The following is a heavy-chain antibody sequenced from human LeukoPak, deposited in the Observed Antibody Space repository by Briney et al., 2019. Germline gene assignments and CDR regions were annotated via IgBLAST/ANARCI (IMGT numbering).Heavy chain of an antibody. CDR1: GFTFSSYG. CDR2: IKQDGSQI. V-gene: IGHV3-7*01. Sequence: GGSLRLSCATSGFTFSSYGMSWVRRAPGKGLEWVANIKQDGSQIFYVDSVKGRFTISRDTAKNSLSLQMNSLRAEDTAVYYCARDRAVTQDWVEFDPWGQGTLVTVSS. CDR3: ARDRAVTQDWVEFDP. J-gene: IGHJ5*02. D-gene: IGHD4-17*01.